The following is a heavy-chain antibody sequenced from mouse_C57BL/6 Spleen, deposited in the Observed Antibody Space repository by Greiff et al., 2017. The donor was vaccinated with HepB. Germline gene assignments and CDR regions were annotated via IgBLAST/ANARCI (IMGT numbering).Heavy chain of an antibody. D-gene: IGHD2-2*01. Sequence: EVQLQQSGPGLVKPSQSLSLTCSVTGYSITSGYYWNWIRQFPGNKLEWMGYISYDGSNNYNPSLKNRISITRDTSKNQFFLKLNSVTTEDTATYYCARDYPLYGYDAMDYWGQGTSVTVSS. CDR2: ISYDGSN. CDR3: ARDYPLYGYDAMDY. J-gene: IGHJ4*01. V-gene: IGHV3-6*01. CDR1: GYSITSGYY.